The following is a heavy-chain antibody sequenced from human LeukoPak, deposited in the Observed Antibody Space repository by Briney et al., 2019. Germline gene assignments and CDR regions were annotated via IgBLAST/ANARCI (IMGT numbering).Heavy chain of an antibody. CDR3: ARDKTYSSGSLYGY. V-gene: IGHV3-21*01. CDR1: GFTFSSYS. Sequence: GGSLRLSCAASGFTFSSYSMNWVRQAPGRGLELVSSISSSSSYIYYADSVKGRFTISRDNAKNSLYLQMNSLRAEDTAVYYCARDKTYSSGSLYGYWGQGTLVTVSS. D-gene: IGHD6-19*01. CDR2: ISSSSSYI. J-gene: IGHJ4*02.